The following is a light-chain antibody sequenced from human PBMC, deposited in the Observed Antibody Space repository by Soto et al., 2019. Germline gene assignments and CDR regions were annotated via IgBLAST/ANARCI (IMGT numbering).Light chain of an antibody. CDR2: KND. Sequence: QSALAQPPSASGTPGQRVTISCSGSSSNIGSNYVYWYQQFPGTAPKLLIYKNDQRPSGVPDRFSASKSVTSASLAISGLRSEDEADYYCAAWDDSLSGPVVFGGGTKVTVL. CDR1: SSNIGSNY. J-gene: IGLJ2*01. CDR3: AAWDDSLSGPVV. V-gene: IGLV1-47*01.